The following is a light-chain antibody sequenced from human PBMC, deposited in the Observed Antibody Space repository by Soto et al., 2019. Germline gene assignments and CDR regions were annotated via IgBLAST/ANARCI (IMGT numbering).Light chain of an antibody. CDR2: SAS. Sequence: EVVWTQSPGTLSLSPWERVTLSCRASQSCASSYLAWYQQKSGRAPRLLFYSASRRATGVPDRFSGRVSGTDFPLTISRLEPEDFAVYYCHHFGSLPETFGQGTNVE. CDR1: QSCASSY. V-gene: IGKV3-20*01. J-gene: IGKJ1*01. CDR3: HHFGSLPET.